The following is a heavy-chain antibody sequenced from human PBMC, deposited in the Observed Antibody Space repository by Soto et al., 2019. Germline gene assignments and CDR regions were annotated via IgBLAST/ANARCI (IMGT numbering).Heavy chain of an antibody. Sequence: VHLVESGGGVVQPGRSLRISCAATGFSFNFYAMYWVRQAPGKGLEWVAMISNDGSSENYADSVRGRFIISRDNSKKTLFLQMNSLRPEDTATYYCVRDSGANYGTFWYFDLWGRGTLVTVSS. CDR2: ISNDGSSE. V-gene: IGHV3-30-3*01. J-gene: IGHJ2*01. CDR1: GFSFNFYA. D-gene: IGHD5-18*01. CDR3: VRDSGANYGTFWYFDL.